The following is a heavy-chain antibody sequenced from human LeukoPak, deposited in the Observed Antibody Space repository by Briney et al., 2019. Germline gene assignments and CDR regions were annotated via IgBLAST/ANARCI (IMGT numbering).Heavy chain of an antibody. CDR1: GFTVSGNY. D-gene: IGHD3-10*01. CDR2: IYSGGST. Sequence: GGSLRLSCAASGFTVSGNYMSWVRQAPGKGLEWVSVIYSGGSTYYADSVKGRFTISRDNSKNTLYLQMNSLRAEDTAVYYCARDSLDVVRGVIPRAYYYYGMDVWGKGTTVTVSS. V-gene: IGHV3-53*01. J-gene: IGHJ6*04. CDR3: ARDSLDVVRGVIPRAYYYYGMDV.